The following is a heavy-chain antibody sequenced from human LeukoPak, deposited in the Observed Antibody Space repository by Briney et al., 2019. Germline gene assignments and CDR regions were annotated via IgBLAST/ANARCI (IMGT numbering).Heavy chain of an antibody. Sequence: SVKVSCKASGGTFSSYAISWVRQAPGQGLEWMGGIIPIFGTANYAQKFQGRVTITADESTSTAYMELSSLRSKDTAVYYCARDWVAVAGAFQGNFDYWGQGTLVTVSS. CDR3: ARDWVAVAGAFQGNFDY. V-gene: IGHV1-69*01. CDR1: GGTFSSYA. J-gene: IGHJ4*02. D-gene: IGHD6-19*01. CDR2: IIPIFGTA.